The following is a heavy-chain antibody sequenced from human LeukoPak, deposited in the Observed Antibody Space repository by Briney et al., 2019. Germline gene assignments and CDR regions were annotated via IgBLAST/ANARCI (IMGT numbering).Heavy chain of an antibody. V-gene: IGHV3-48*01. CDR1: GFTFTGHS. CDR2: ISSRSIMR. D-gene: IGHD5-18*01. J-gene: IGHJ6*03. Sequence: GGSLRLSCAASGFTFTGHSMNWVRQAPGKGLEWVSYISSRSIMRHYADSVKGRFTISRDDARNSLYLQMNSLRAEDTAVYYCARGYMPPFTLNNYYSFMDVWGKGATVTVSS. CDR3: ARGYMPPFTLNNYYSFMDV.